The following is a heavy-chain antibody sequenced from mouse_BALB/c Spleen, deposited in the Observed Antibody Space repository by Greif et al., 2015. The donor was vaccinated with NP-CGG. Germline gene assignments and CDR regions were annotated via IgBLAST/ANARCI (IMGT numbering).Heavy chain of an antibody. V-gene: IGHV1-5*01. CDR3: TRLGGYGSYYFDY. Sequence: QLQQSGTVLARPGASVKMSCKASGYTFTSYWMHWVKQRPGQGLEWIGAIYPGNSDTSYNQKFKGKAKLTAVTSTSXAYMELSSLTNEDSAVYYCTRLGGYGSYYFDYWGQGTTLTVSS. CDR1: GYTFTSYW. J-gene: IGHJ2*01. D-gene: IGHD2-2*01. CDR2: IYPGNSDT.